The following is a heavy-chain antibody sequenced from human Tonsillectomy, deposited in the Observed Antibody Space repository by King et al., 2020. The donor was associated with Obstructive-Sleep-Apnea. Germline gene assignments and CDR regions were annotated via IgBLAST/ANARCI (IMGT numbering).Heavy chain of an antibody. D-gene: IGHD5-12*01. CDR3: ASDKMATGHYFDW. Sequence: VQLVESGAEVKKPGESLKISCEGSGYSSSNYWIAWVRQMPGKGLEWMGIIYLGDSDTRYSPSFQGQVTCTAAQSIRTAYLQWNRLKASATAMYYCASDKMATGHYFDWWGQGTLVT. CDR2: IYLGDSDT. CDR1: GYSSSNYW. J-gene: IGHJ4*02. V-gene: IGHV5-51*01.